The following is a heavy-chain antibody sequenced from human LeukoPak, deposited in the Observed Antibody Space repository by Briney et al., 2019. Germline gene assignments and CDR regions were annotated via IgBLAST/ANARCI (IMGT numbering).Heavy chain of an antibody. Sequence: ASVKVSCKASGYTFTSYDMHWVRQAPGQGLEWMGIINPSGGSTSYAQIFQGRVTMTRDTSTSTVYMGLSSLRSEDAAVYYCARGGSSWYRGSFQHWGQGTLVTVSS. CDR3: ARGGSSWYRGSFQH. V-gene: IGHV1-46*01. CDR2: INPSGGST. J-gene: IGHJ1*01. CDR1: GYTFTSYD. D-gene: IGHD6-13*01.